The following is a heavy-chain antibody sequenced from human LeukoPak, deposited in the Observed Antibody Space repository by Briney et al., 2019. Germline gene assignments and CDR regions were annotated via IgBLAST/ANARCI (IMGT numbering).Heavy chain of an antibody. D-gene: IGHD4-23*01. J-gene: IGHJ3*02. CDR2: IYYSGST. V-gene: IGHV4-59*01. CDR1: GGSISSYY. CDR3: ATLTGGDDAFDI. Sequence: SETLSLTCTVSGGSISSYYWSWIRQPPGKGLEWIGYIYYSGSTNYDPSLKSRVTISVLTSKNRFSLKLSSVTAADTAVYYCATLTGGDDAFDIWGQGTMVTVSS.